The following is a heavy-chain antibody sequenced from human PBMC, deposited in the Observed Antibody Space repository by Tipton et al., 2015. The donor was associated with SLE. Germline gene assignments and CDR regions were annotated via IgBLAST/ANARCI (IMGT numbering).Heavy chain of an antibody. CDR1: GGSFSSYT. Sequence: QSGAEVKKPGSSVKGSCKASGGSFSSYTISWGRQAPGEGLEWMGRIIPILGIATYAQKFQGRVTITADKSTSTAYMELSSLRSEDTAVFYCARDGRGPPDNSGYTPFDYWGQGPLVAVSS. V-gene: IGHV1-69*04. J-gene: IGHJ4*02. D-gene: IGHD3-22*01. CDR3: ARDGRGPPDNSGYTPFDY. CDR2: IIPILGIA.